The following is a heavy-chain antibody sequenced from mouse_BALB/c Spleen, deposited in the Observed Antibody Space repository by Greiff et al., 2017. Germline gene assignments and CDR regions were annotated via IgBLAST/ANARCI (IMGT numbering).Heavy chain of an antibody. Sequence: EVQLQQSGAELVKPGASVKLSCTASGFNIKDTYMHWVKQRPEQGLEWIGRIDPANGNTKYDPKFQGKATITADTSFNTAYLQLSSLTSEDTAVYYCARGITTAIDYWGQGTTLTVSS. CDR3: ARGITTAIDY. D-gene: IGHD1-2*01. V-gene: IGHV14-3*02. CDR2: IDPANGNT. CDR1: GFNIKDTY. J-gene: IGHJ2*01.